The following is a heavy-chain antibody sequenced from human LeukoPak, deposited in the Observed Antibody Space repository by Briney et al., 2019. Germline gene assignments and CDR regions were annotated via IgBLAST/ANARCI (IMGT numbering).Heavy chain of an antibody. J-gene: IGHJ6*03. CDR3: AKVAGTTTNYYMDV. CDR2: IGFDGSKI. Sequence: GGSLRLSCVASGFTFSSYGMQWVRQAPGKGLEWVAFIGFDGSKIYYADSVKGRFTISRDNSKNTLYLQMNSLRAEDTAVYYCAKVAGTTTNYYMDVWGKGTTVTVSS. CDR1: GFTFSSYG. V-gene: IGHV3-30*02. D-gene: IGHD1-1*01.